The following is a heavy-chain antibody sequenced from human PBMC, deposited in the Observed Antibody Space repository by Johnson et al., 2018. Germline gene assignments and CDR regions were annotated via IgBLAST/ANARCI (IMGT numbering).Heavy chain of an antibody. D-gene: IGHD6-19*01. V-gene: IGHV4-39*07. CDR3: ARRGPAVAGLDVFDI. J-gene: IGHJ3*02. Sequence: QVQLQESGPGLVKPSETLSLTCTVSGGSISSSSYYWGWLRPPPGKGLEWIGSIYYRGSTYYNPSRKSRVTISVDTSQNQFSLKLSSVTAADTAVFYRARRGPAVAGLDVFDIWGQGTMVTVSS. CDR2: IYYRGST. CDR1: GGSISSSSYY.